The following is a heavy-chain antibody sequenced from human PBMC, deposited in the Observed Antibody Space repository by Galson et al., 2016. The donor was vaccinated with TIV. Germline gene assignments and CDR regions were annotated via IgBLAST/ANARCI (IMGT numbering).Heavy chain of an antibody. Sequence: QSGAEVKKPGESLTISCKGSGYSFSKYWITWVRQTPGKGLEWMGRIDPSDSYTTDSPSFKGHVTMSVDKSINTAYLQWSALKASDTAIYFCARHIPTVTAEYGLDVWGQGTTVSVSS. V-gene: IGHV5-10-1*01. CDR3: ARHIPTVTAEYGLDV. CDR2: IDPSDSYT. J-gene: IGHJ6*02. CDR1: GYSFSKYW. D-gene: IGHD3-10*01.